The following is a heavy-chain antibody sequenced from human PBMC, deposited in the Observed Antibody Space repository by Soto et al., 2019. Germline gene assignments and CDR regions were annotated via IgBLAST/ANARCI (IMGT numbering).Heavy chain of an antibody. CDR2: IYYTGNT. D-gene: IGHD6-19*01. Sequence: SETLSLTCPVSGGSISSDYWSWIRQPPGKGLGWIGYIYYTGNTNYNPSLKSRVTISVDTSKNQFSLKLTSLTAADTAVYYCARARTSSAVDFDYWGQGTLVTVSS. CDR1: GGSISSDY. J-gene: IGHJ4*02. CDR3: ARARTSSAVDFDY. V-gene: IGHV4-59*01.